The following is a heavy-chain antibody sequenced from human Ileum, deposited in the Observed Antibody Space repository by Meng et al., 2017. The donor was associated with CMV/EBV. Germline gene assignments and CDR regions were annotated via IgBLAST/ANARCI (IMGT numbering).Heavy chain of an antibody. J-gene: IGHJ5*02. D-gene: IGHD3-16*01. V-gene: IGHV4-34*01. CDR3: ARGHLRWFDP. CDR1: GGSFSGYY. Sequence: SLICAGYGGSFSGYYRSWLRQAPGKGLEWIGGSKHSGSTNYNPSLKSRVTISVDTSKNQFSLKLSSVNAADSAVYYCARGHLRWFDPWGQGTLVTVSS. CDR2: SKHSGST.